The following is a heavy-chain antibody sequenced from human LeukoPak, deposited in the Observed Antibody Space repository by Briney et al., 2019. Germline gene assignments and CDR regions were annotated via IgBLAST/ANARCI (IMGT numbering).Heavy chain of an antibody. J-gene: IGHJ4*02. Sequence: SETLSLTCAVYGGSFSGYYWSWIRQPPGKGLEWIGEINPSGSTNYNPSLKSRVTISVDTSKNQFSLKLSSVTAADTAVYYCTRAPYCSSTSCYEGGAYWGQGTLVTVSS. CDR1: GGSFSGYY. D-gene: IGHD2-2*01. V-gene: IGHV4-34*01. CDR2: INPSGST. CDR3: TRAPYCSSTSCYEGGAY.